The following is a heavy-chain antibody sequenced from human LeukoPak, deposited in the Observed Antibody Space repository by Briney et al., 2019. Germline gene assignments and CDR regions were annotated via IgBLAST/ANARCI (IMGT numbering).Heavy chain of an antibody. CDR3: ASIAAAGNSRGAFDI. Sequence: GASVKVSCKASGYTFTSYDINWVRQATGQGLEWMGWISAYNGNTNYAQKLQGRVTMTTDTSTSTAYMELRSLRSDDTAVYYCASIAAAGNSRGAFDIWGQGTMVTVSS. CDR2: ISAYNGNT. CDR1: GYTFTSYD. V-gene: IGHV1-18*01. D-gene: IGHD6-13*01. J-gene: IGHJ3*02.